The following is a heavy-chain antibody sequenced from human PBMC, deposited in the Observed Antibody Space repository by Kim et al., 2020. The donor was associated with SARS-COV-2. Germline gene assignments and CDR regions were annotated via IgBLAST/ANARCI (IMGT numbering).Heavy chain of an antibody. D-gene: IGHD3-3*01. J-gene: IGHJ4*02. CDR3: ARDYNFNTNFDL. Sequence: SETLSLTCTVSGDSIISSNYYWGWIRHPPGKGLEWIGTIYYSGITYYNPSLKSRVTMSVDTSKNQFSLKLSSVTAEDTAVYFCARDYNFNTNFDLWGQGTMVTVSS. CDR2: IYYSGIT. V-gene: IGHV4-39*07. CDR1: GDSIISSNYY.